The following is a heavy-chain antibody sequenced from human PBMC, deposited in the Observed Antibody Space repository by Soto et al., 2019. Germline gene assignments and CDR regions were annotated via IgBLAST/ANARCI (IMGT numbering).Heavy chain of an antibody. CDR1: GLTLSDHH. Sequence: GGSLRLSCAGSGLTLSDHHIDWVRQAPGKGLEWVGRSRDKPQGYSTAYAASVKGRFTTSRDESKNSAYLQMNSLKTEDTAVYYCVRATYFSDSSGYTRCLDYWGQGTLVTVSS. CDR2: SRDKPQGYST. J-gene: IGHJ4*02. CDR3: VRATYFSDSSGYTRCLDY. D-gene: IGHD3-22*01. V-gene: IGHV3-72*01.